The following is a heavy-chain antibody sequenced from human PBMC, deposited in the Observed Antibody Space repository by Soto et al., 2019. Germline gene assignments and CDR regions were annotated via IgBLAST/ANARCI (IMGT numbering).Heavy chain of an antibody. D-gene: IGHD3-3*01. V-gene: IGHV4-61*01. Sequence: SKTVSITFTVAGLSFKSVSYSWRWIRQPPGKGLEWIGYVYHTGRTSYNPSLKSRVSISMDTSKNQFSLNLDSVTAADTAVYFCARDFAYFDSWGQGTLVTVSS. CDR1: GLSFKSVSYS. CDR2: VYHTGRT. J-gene: IGHJ4*02. CDR3: ARDFAYFDS.